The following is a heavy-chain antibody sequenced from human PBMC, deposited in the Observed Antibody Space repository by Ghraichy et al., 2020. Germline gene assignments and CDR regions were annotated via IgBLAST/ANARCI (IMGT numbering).Heavy chain of an antibody. CDR2: IYHSGST. Sequence: SETLSLTCAVSGGSISSGGYSWSWIRQPPGKGLEWIGYIYHSGSTYYNPSLKSRVTISVDRSKNQFSLKLSSVTAADTAVYYCARARGGYDSSGIDYWGQGTLVTVSS. J-gene: IGHJ4*02. CDR3: ARARGGYDSSGIDY. D-gene: IGHD3-22*01. CDR1: GGSISSGGYS. V-gene: IGHV4-30-2*01.